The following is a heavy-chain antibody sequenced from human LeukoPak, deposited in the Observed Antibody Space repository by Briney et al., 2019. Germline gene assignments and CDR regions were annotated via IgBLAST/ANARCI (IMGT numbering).Heavy chain of an antibody. V-gene: IGHV4-61*08. CDR3: ARDRARGRITMVRGVIREYYFDY. Sequence: PSETLSLTCTVSGGSISSGGYYWSWIRKHPGKGLEWIGYIYYSGSTNYNPSLKSRVTISVDTSKNQFSLKLSSVTAADTAVYYCARDRARGRITMVRGVIREYYFDYWGQGTLVTVSS. D-gene: IGHD3-10*01. CDR2: IYYSGST. CDR1: GGSISSGGYY. J-gene: IGHJ4*02.